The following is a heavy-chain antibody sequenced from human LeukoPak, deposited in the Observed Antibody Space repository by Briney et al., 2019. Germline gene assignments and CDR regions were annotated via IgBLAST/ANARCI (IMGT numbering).Heavy chain of an antibody. Sequence: GGSLRLSCAASGFTFSSYTMTWVRQAPGKGLEWVSLISGDGGSTFYADSVKGRFTISRDNSKNSLYLQMNSLRTEDTALYYCAKDSLKYYGSGSYSGIDYWGQGSLVTVSS. V-gene: IGHV3-43*02. D-gene: IGHD3-10*01. CDR3: AKDSLKYYGSGSYSGIDY. J-gene: IGHJ4*02. CDR2: ISGDGGST. CDR1: GFTFSSYT.